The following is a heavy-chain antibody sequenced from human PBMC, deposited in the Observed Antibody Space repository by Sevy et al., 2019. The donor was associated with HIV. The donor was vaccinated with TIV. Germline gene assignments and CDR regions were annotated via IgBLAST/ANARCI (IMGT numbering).Heavy chain of an antibody. V-gene: IGHV3-23*01. CDR3: AKGQDYITGTTRISYYYYGIDV. Sequence: GGSLRLSCAASGFTFSSYAMSWVRQAPGKGLEWVSAISGSGGSTYYADSVKGRFTISRDNSKNTLYLKMNSLRVEDTAVYYCAKGQDYITGTTRISYYYYGIDVLGQGTTVTVSS. D-gene: IGHD1-20*01. J-gene: IGHJ6*02. CDR2: ISGSGGST. CDR1: GFTFSSYA.